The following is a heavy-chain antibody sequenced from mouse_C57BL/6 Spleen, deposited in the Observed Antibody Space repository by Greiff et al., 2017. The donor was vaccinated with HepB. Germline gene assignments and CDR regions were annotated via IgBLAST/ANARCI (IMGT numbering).Heavy chain of an antibody. V-gene: IGHV1-20*01. CDR3: ATYDYDESFAY. CDR1: GYSFTGYF. CDR2: ISPYNGDT. Sequence: EVQLQQSGPELVKPGDSVKISCKASGYSFTGYFMNWVMQSHGKSLEWIGRISPYNGDTFYNQKFKGKATLTVDNSSSIAHMELRSLTSEDSAVYYCATYDYDESFAYWGQGTLVTVSA. J-gene: IGHJ3*01. D-gene: IGHD2-4*01.